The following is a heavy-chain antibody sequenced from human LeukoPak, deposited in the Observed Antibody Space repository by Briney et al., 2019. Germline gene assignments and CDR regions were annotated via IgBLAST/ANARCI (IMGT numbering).Heavy chain of an antibody. CDR1: GYTFTGYY. D-gene: IGHD3-3*01. Sequence: ASVKVSCKASGYTFTGYYMHWVRQAPGQGLEWMGWINPNSGGTNYAQKFQGRVTMTRDTSISTAYMELSRLRSDDTAVYYCARDLGGTFGVVNTFDYWGQGTLVTVSS. CDR3: ARDLGGTFGVVNTFDY. CDR2: INPNSGGT. V-gene: IGHV1-2*02. J-gene: IGHJ4*02.